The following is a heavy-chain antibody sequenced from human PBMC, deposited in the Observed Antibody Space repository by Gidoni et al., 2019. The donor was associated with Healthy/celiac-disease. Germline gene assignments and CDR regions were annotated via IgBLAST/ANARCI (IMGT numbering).Heavy chain of an antibody. D-gene: IGHD3-22*01. J-gene: IGHJ4*02. V-gene: IGHV4-39*01. CDR2: IYYSGST. Sequence: QLQLQESGPGLVKPSETLSLTCTVSGGSISSSSYYWGWIRQPPGKGLEWMGRIYYSGSTYYNPSLKSRVTISVDTSKNQFSLKLSSVTAADTAVYYCARYGAYYYDSSGYYNFDYWGQGTLVTVSS. CDR3: ARYGAYYYDSSGYYNFDY. CDR1: GGSISSSSYY.